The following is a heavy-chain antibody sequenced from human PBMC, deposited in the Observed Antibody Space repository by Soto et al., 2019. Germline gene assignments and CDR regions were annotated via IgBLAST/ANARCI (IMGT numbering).Heavy chain of an antibody. CDR2: IIPIFGTA. V-gene: IGHV1-69*13. CDR1: GGTFSSYA. J-gene: IGHJ6*02. CDR3: ARDQCSSTSCPSYYYYGMDV. D-gene: IGHD2-2*01. Sequence: SVKVSCKASGGTFSSYAISWVRQAPGQGLERMGGIIPIFGTANYAQKFQGRVTITADESTSTAYMELSSLRSEDTAVYYCARDQCSSTSCPSYYYYGMDVWGQGTTVTVSS.